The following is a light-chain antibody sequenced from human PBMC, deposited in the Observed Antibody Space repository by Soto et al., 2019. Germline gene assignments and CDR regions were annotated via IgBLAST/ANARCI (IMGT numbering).Light chain of an antibody. CDR3: QQYGNTPPSVT. CDR2: DVS. J-gene: IGKJ3*01. V-gene: IGKV3-20*01. CDR1: QNISSY. Sequence: IGLTQSPSTLSLSPGKRATLSCRASQNISSYLIWYQQKPGQAPRLLIYDVSSRATGIPDRFSGSGSGTDFTLTISRLEPEDFAVYYCQQYGNTPPSVTFGPGTKVDIK.